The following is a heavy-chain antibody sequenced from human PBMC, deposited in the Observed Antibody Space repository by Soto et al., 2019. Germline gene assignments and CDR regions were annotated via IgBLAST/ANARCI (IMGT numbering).Heavy chain of an antibody. Sequence: SETLSLTCTVSGASISGFYWSWIRKSAGKGLEWIGRIYATGTTDYNPSLKSRVMMSVDASKKQFSLKLRSVTAADTAVYYCVRDGTKTLRDWFDPWGQGISVTVSS. V-gene: IGHV4-4*07. D-gene: IGHD1-1*01. CDR1: GASISGFY. CDR3: VRDGTKTLRDWFDP. J-gene: IGHJ5*02. CDR2: IYATGTT.